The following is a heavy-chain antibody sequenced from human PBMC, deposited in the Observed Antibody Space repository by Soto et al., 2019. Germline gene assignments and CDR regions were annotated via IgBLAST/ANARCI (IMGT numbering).Heavy chain of an antibody. D-gene: IGHD2-2*01. V-gene: IGHV3-23*01. J-gene: IGHJ4*02. CDR2: ISFGGEIT. CDR3: SKDQVEYCSAASCFGAFDY. Sequence: PGGSLRLSCAAYGFTFTNYAMTWVPQAPGKGLEWVSSISFGGEITFYAGSVKGRFSISRDSLKNTVYLQMNSLRPEDTAVYYCSKDQVEYCSAASCFGAFDYWGQGTLVTVSS. CDR1: GFTFTNYA.